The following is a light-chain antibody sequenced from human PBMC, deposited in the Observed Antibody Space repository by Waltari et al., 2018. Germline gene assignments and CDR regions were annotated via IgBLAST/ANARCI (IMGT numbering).Light chain of an antibody. J-gene: IGKJ1*01. CDR2: GAS. V-gene: IGKV4-1*01. Sequence: DIVMTQSPDSLTVSPCERATNHCRYSQSDSDHVNNKNYLACYRHKAGQPPKLLISGASTREFGVPDRFSGSGSGTEFTLTISSLQPEDVAVYYCQQYYNTPPTFGQGTKVEIK. CDR3: QQYYNTPPT. CDR1: QSDSDHVNNKNY.